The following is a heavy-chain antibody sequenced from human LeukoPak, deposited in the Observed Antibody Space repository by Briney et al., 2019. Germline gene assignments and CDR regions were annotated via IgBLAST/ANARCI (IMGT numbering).Heavy chain of an antibody. CDR1: RYTFTNYY. V-gene: IGHV1-46*01. CDR3: AREAGTVVTGDYDYYGMDV. J-gene: IGHJ6*02. Sequence: GASVTVSLQSSRYTFTNYYMHWVRQPPAQGLEWMGIINPSGGSTSYAQKFQGRVTMTRDTSTSTVYMELRSLRSGDTAVYYCAREAGTVVTGDYDYYGMDVWGQGTTVTVSS. CDR2: INPSGGST. D-gene: IGHD4-23*01.